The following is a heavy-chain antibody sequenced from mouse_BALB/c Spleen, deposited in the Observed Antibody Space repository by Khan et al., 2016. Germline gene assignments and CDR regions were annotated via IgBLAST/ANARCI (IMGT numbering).Heavy chain of an antibody. CDR3: LRDAMDY. V-gene: IGHV1-18*01. CDR2: VNPNNGGT. D-gene: IGHD1-1*01. CDR1: GYSFTGYY. J-gene: IGHJ4*01. Sequence: VQLQQSGPDLVKPGASVKIACKASGYSFTGYYMHGVKQSHGKSLEWIGRVNPNNGGTRYNQKFKDKAILTVDKSFSTAYMERRSLTSEDSAVFYCLRDAMDYWGQGTSVTVSS.